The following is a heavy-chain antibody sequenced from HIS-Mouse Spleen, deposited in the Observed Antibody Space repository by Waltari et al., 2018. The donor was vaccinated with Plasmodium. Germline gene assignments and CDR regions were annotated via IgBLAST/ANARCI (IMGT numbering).Heavy chain of an antibody. CDR2: IKQDGSEK. CDR3: ASSWYWYFDL. D-gene: IGHD6-13*01. CDR1: GSTFRRYW. J-gene: IGHJ2*01. Sequence: EVQLVESGGGLVQHGGSLRLYGRASGSTFRRYWMSWVRQATGKGLEWVSNIKQDGSEKYYVDSVKGRFTISRDNAKNSLYLQMNSLRAEDTAVYYCASSWYWYFDLWGRGTLVTVSS. V-gene: IGHV3-7*01.